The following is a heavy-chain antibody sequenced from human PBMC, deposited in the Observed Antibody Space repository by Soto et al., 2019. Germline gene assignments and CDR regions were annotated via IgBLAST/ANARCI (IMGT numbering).Heavy chain of an antibody. D-gene: IGHD3-3*01. CDR2: IKQDGSEK. V-gene: IGHV3-7*01. CDR1: GFTFSSYW. CDR3: ARTINYDFWSGYYIPWFDP. J-gene: IGHJ5*02. Sequence: GGSLRLSCAASGFTFSSYWMSWVRQAPGKGLEWVANIKQDGSEKYYVDSVKGRFTISRDNAKNSLYLQMNSLRAEDTAVYYCARTINYDFWSGYYIPWFDPWGQGTLVTVSS.